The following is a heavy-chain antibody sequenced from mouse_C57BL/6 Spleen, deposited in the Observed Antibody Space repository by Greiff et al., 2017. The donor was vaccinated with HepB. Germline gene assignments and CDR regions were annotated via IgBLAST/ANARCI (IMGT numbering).Heavy chain of an antibody. CDR3: AREGLRRTVYYAMDY. CDR1: GFTFSSYA. CDR2: ISDGGSYT. V-gene: IGHV5-4*01. Sequence: EVKLVESGGGLVKPGGSLKLSCAASGFTFSSYAMSWVRQTPEKRLEWVATISDGGSYTYYPDNVKGRFTISRDNAKNNLYLQMSHLKSEDTAMYYWAREGLRRTVYYAMDYWGQGTSVTVSS. J-gene: IGHJ4*01. D-gene: IGHD3-1*01.